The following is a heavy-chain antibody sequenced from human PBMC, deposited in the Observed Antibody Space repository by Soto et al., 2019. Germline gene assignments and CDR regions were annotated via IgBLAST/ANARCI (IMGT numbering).Heavy chain of an antibody. D-gene: IGHD2-21*01. Sequence: EVQLVESGGALIQPGGSLRLSCGASGLSVSDNYMGWVRQAPGRGLEWVSVMYAGGDTHYADSVKGRFTIFRDKSENTLYLQMNSLRDEDTGVYFCVSRIPSWVFDYWGLGTLVTVSS. CDR3: VSRIPSWVFDY. V-gene: IGHV3-53*01. J-gene: IGHJ4*01. CDR2: MYAGGDT. CDR1: GLSVSDNY.